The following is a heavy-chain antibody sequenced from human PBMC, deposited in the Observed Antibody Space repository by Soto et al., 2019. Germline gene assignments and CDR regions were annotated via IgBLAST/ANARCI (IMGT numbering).Heavy chain of an antibody. CDR1: GFTFDDYA. CDR2: ISWNGGSI. J-gene: IGHJ4*02. CDR3: AKSPRSDDYPLGY. V-gene: IGHV3-9*01. Sequence: EVQLVESGGGLVQPGRSLRLSCAASGFTFDDYAMHWVRQAPGKGLEWVSGISWNGGSIGYATSVKGRFTISRDNAKNSLYLQMNSLRAEDTALYYCAKSPRSDDYPLGYWGQGTLVTVSS. D-gene: IGHD4-17*01.